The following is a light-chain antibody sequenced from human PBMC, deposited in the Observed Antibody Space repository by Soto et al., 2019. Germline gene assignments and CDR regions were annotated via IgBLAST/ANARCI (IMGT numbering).Light chain of an antibody. CDR1: SSDVGGYNY. Sequence: QSALTQPASVSGSPGQSITISCTGTSSDVGGYNYVSWYQQHPGKAPKLMIYEVSKRPSGVSNRFSGSKSGNTASLTISGLQTADEADYFCCSYAGSGTLIFGGGTKVTVL. CDR2: EVS. J-gene: IGLJ2*01. V-gene: IGLV2-23*02. CDR3: CSYAGSGTLI.